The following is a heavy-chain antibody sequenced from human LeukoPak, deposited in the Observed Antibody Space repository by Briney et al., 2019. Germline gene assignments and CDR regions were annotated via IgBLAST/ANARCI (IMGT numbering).Heavy chain of an antibody. V-gene: IGHV1-2*02. D-gene: IGHD6-19*01. J-gene: IGHJ4*02. CDR3: AREGGMAVAAYFDY. CDR1: GYTFTSYD. CDR2: MNPNSGGT. Sequence: ASVKVSCKASGYTFTSYDINWVRQATGQGLEGMGWMNPNSGGTNFGQKSQGRVTMTRDTSISTAYMELNSLRSDDTAVYYCAREGGMAVAAYFDYWGQGTLVTVSS.